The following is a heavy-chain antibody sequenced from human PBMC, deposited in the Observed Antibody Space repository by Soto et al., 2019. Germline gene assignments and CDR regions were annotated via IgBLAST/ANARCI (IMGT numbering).Heavy chain of an antibody. V-gene: IGHV3-23*01. J-gene: IGHJ4*02. D-gene: IGHD3-10*01. CDR3: GTDHYYGSGRSSYNPEDY. CDR2: ISDTGVSP. Sequence: PGGSLRLSCAAYGFSFSSHAMSWVRQAPGKGLEWVSSISDTGVSPYYADSVKGRFTISRDNSKNTLFLQMNSLRAEDTAIYYCGTDHYYGSGRSSYNPEDYWGQGTLVTVSS. CDR1: GFSFSSHA.